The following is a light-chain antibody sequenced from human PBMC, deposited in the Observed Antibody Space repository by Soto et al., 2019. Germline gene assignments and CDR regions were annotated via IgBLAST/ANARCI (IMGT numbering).Light chain of an antibody. CDR1: QGISSA. CDR2: DAS. V-gene: IGKV1D-13*01. Sequence: AIQLTQSPSSLSASVGDRVTITCRASQGISSALAWYQQKPGKAPKLLIYDASILESGVPSRFSGSGSGTDYTLTIRSLQPEDFATYYCQHFNNYPLTFGGGTKVEIK. J-gene: IGKJ4*01. CDR3: QHFNNYPLT.